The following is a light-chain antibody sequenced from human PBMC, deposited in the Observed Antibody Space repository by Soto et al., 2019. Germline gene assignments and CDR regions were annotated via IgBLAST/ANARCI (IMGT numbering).Light chain of an antibody. CDR3: QQYNNWPGT. J-gene: IGKJ1*01. CDR2: GAS. CDR1: QSVSSN. Sequence: EIVMTQSPATRSVSPGEIATLSCRASQSVSSNLAWYPQKPGQAPRLLIYGASPRATGIPARFSGSGSGTEFTLPISSLQSEDFAVYYCQQYNNWPGTFGQGTKVEIK. V-gene: IGKV3-15*01.